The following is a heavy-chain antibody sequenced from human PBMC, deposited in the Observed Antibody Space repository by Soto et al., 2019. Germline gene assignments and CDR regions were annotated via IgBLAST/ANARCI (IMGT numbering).Heavy chain of an antibody. Sequence: ASVKVSCKESGYIFNIYGISWVRQAPGQGLEWLGWISAYNGDTNYAQKYQDRLTVTTDTSTSTAYMDLKILRSYDTAVYYCTRAGDALAFWGQGTMVTVSS. CDR1: GYIFNIYG. V-gene: IGHV1-18*01. CDR3: TRAGDALAF. J-gene: IGHJ3*01. CDR2: ISAYNGDT.